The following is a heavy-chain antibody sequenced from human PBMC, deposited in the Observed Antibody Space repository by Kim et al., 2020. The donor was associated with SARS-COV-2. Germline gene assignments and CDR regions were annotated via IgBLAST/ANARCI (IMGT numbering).Heavy chain of an antibody. CDR3: ARKYSSGWYDWYFDL. V-gene: IGHV2-70*01. CDR2: IDWDDDK. J-gene: IGHJ2*01. D-gene: IGHD6-19*01. Sequence: SGPTLVKPTQTLTLTCTFSGFSLSTSGMCVSWIRQPPGKALEWLALIDWDDDKYYSTSLKTRLTISKDTSKNQVVLTMTNMDPVDTATYYCARKYSSGWYDWYFDLWGRGTLVTVSS. CDR1: GFSLSTSGMC.